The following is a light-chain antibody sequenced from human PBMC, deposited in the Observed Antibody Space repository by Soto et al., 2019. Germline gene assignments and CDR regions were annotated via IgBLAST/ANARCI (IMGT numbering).Light chain of an antibody. CDR1: QSINNY. CDR2: GAS. J-gene: IGKJ1*01. CDR3: QQSYRSPPT. V-gene: IGKV1-39*01. Sequence: DNHLTQSPSSLSASVRDRVTITFQASQSINNYLNWYQQKPGKVPKLLIFGASSLQCGVPSRFSGSRSGPDFTLTISSLQPEDFATYYCQQSYRSPPTFGHGTKVDIK.